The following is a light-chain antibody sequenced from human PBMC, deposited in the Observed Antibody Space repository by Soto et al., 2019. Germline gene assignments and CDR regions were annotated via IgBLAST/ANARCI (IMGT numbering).Light chain of an antibody. J-gene: IGKJ5*01. CDR1: QGITYW. Sequence: DIQMTQSPSSMSASLGDRVTITCRASQGITYWLAWYQQRPGRAPKCLIYAASILESGVPSRFTGSGSGTNFTLTINDLQPEDFATYFCQQANSFPRTVGQGTRMESK. V-gene: IGKV1-12*01. CDR3: QQANSFPRT. CDR2: AAS.